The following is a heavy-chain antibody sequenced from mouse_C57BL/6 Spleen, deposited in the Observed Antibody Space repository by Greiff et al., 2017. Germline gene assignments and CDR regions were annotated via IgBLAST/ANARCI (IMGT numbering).Heavy chain of an antibody. CDR2: IYPSDSET. V-gene: IGHV1-61*01. D-gene: IGHD1-1*01. J-gene: IGHJ2*01. Sequence: VKLQQPGAELVRPGSSVKLSCKASGYTFTSYWMDWVKQRPGQGLEWIGNIYPSDSETHYNQKFKDKATLTVDKSSSTAYMQLSSLTSEDSAVYYCAREGYYGSLFDYWGQGTTLTVSS. CDR1: GYTFTSYW. CDR3: AREGYYGSLFDY.